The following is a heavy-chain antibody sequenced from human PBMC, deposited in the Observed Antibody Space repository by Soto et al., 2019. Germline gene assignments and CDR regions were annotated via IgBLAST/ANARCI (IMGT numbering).Heavy chain of an antibody. CDR3: ARAGLHYDSSGYYLFDY. Sequence: GGSLRLSCAASGFTFSSYSMNWVRQAPGKGLEWVSSISSSSSYIYYADSVKGRFTISRDNAKNSLYLQMNSLRAEDTAVYYCARAGLHYDSSGYYLFDYWGQGTLVTVSS. V-gene: IGHV3-21*01. D-gene: IGHD3-22*01. CDR2: ISSSSSYI. J-gene: IGHJ4*02. CDR1: GFTFSSYS.